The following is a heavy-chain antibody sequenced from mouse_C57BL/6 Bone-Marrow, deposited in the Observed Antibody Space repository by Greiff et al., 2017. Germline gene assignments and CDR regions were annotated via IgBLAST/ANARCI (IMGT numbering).Heavy chain of an antibody. J-gene: IGHJ1*03. CDR2: IHPNSGST. V-gene: IGHV1-64*01. D-gene: IGHD1-1*01. CDR1: GYTFTSYW. CDR3: ARAVPLVFDV. Sequence: QVQLQQPGAELVKPGASVRLSCKASGYTFTSYWMHWVKQRPGQGLEWIGMIHPNSGSTNYNEKFKSKATLTVDKSSSTAYMQLSSLTSEDSAVYYCARAVPLVFDVWGTGTTVTVSS.